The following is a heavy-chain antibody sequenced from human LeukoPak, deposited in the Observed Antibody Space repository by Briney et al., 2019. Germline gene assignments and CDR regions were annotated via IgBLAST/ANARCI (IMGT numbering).Heavy chain of an antibody. V-gene: IGHV4-39*06. D-gene: IGHD2-2*01. CDR3: AIRIVVSPTAIETWFDS. J-gene: IGHJ5*01. CDR1: GASFSSSTYL. Sequence: SETLSLTCAVSGASFSSSTYLWGWIRQPPGEGPEWLGSVSQSGATYYNPSLKSRVTISLDTSKIQITLTVTSETVADTALYFCAIRIVVSPTAIETWFDSWGQGTLVTVS. CDR2: VSQSGAT.